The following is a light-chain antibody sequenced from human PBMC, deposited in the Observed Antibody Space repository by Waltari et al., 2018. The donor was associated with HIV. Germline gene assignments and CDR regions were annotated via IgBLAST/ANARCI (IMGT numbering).Light chain of an antibody. CDR1: ALPKKY. J-gene: IGLJ2*01. CDR3: YSTDSSGFGV. Sequence: SYELTQPPSVSVSPGQTARITCSGDALPKKYAYWYQQKSGQAPGLVIYEDNQRPSGIPARLSCSRSGTTATLTISGAQVEDEGDYHCYSTDSSGFGVFGGWTTLTVL. CDR2: EDN. V-gene: IGLV3-10*01.